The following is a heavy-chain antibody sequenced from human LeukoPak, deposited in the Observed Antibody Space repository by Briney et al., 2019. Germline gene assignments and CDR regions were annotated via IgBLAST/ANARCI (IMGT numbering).Heavy chain of an antibody. V-gene: IGHV1-69*13. CDR3: AAHYYYGSGSHRTGYYYYGMDV. CDR1: GGTFSSYA. D-gene: IGHD3-10*01. CDR2: IIPIFGTA. J-gene: IGHJ6*02. Sequence: GASVKVSCKASGGTFSSYAISWVRQAPGQGLEWMGGIIPIFGTANYAQKFQGRVTITADESTSTAYMELSSLRSEDTAVYYCAAHYYYGSGSHRTGYYYYGMDVWGQGTTVTVSS.